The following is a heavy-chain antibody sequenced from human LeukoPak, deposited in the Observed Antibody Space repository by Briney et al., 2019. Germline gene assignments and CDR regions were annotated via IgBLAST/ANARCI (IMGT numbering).Heavy chain of an antibody. CDR1: GFTFDDYG. J-gene: IGHJ6*03. V-gene: IGHV3-20*04. Sequence: GGSLRLSCAASGFTFDDYGMSWVRQAPGKGLEWVSGINWNGGNTGYADSVKGRFTISRDNAKNSLYLQMNSLRAEDTALYYCARDARSSGGYYYYMDVWGKGTTVTVSS. CDR2: INWNGGNT. CDR3: ARDARSSGGYYYYMDV. D-gene: IGHD6-6*01.